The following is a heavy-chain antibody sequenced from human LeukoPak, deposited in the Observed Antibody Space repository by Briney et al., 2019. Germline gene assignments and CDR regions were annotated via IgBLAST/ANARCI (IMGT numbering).Heavy chain of an antibody. D-gene: IGHD6-13*01. CDR2: IRIKARSYTT. CDR3: ASSYSSSWPTDRIFDY. J-gene: IGHJ4*02. CDR1: GFTFSDHQ. Sequence: PGGSLRLSCAVSGFTFSDHQMDWVRQAPGKGLEWVGRIRIKARSYTTEYAASVRGRFIISRDDAKNALYVQMNSLKTEDTAMYFCASSYSSSWPTDRIFDYWGQGTLVTVSS. V-gene: IGHV3-72*01.